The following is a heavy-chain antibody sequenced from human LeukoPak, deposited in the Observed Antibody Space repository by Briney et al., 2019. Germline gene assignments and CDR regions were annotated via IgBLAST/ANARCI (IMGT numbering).Heavy chain of an antibody. V-gene: IGHV3-15*01. J-gene: IGHJ6*03. CDR2: IKSKTDGGTT. CDR1: GFTFSNAW. Sequence: GGSLRLSCAASGFTFSNAWISWVRQAPGKGLEWVGRIKSKTDGGTTDDAAPVQGRFTISRDDSKNTLYLQMNSLKTEDTAVYYCTTNELADYYYYYMDVWGKGTTVTVSS. CDR3: TTNELADYYYYYMDV.